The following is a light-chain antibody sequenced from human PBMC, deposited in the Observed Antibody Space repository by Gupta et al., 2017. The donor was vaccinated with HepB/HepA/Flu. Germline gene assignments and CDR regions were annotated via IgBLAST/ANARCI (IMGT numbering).Light chain of an antibody. J-gene: IGLJ1*01. CDR1: SSDVVGYNY. CDR3: SSCKSSSTRGV. Sequence: QSALTQPASVSGSPGQSITISCTGTSSDVVGYNYVSWYQQHPGKAPKLVMYEVSNRPSGVSKRFSGSKSGKTASLTISGLQAEDEADYYCSSCKSSSTRGVFGTGTKVTVL. V-gene: IGLV2-14*01. CDR2: EVS.